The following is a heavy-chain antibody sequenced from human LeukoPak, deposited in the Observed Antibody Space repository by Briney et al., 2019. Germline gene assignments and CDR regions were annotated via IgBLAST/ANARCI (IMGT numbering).Heavy chain of an antibody. D-gene: IGHD3-22*01. CDR3: AKLCYYDSSGYSPTDYYYYYGMDV. J-gene: IGHJ6*02. Sequence: PGGSLRLSCAASGFTFSSYGMHWVRQAPGKGLEWVAVISYNGSNKYYADSVKGRFTISRDNSKNTLYLQMNSLRAEETAVYYCAKLCYYDSSGYSPTDYYYYYGMDVWGQGTTVTVSS. CDR1: GFTFSSYG. V-gene: IGHV3-30*18. CDR2: ISYNGSNK.